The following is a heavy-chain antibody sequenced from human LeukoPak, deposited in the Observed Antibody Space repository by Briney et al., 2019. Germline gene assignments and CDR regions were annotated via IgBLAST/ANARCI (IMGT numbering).Heavy chain of an antibody. D-gene: IGHD2-2*02. J-gene: IGHJ4*02. CDR2: INPDASEK. CDR3: AKGFARYPLDY. CDR1: GFIFNKYW. V-gene: IGHV3-7*01. Sequence: GGSLRLSCAASGFIFNKYWMSWVRQAPGKGLEWVASINPDASEKYYVDSVKGRFTISRDNAKNSLLLQMNSLRAEDTAVYYCAKGFARYPLDYWGQGTLVTVSS.